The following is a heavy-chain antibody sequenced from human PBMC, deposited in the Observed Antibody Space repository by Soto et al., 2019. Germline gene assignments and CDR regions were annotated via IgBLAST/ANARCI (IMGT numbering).Heavy chain of an antibody. Sequence: GGSLRLSCAASGFTFSSYGMHWVRQAPGKGLEWVAVISYDGSNKYYADSVKGRFTISRDNSKNTLYLQMNSLRAEDTAVYYCAKAGYYYDSSGYYPGYFQHWGQGTLVTVS. D-gene: IGHD3-22*01. CDR2: ISYDGSNK. J-gene: IGHJ1*01. V-gene: IGHV3-30*18. CDR1: GFTFSSYG. CDR3: AKAGYYYDSSGYYPGYFQH.